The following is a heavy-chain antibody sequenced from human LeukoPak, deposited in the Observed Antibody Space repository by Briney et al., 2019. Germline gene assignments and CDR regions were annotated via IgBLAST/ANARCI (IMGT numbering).Heavy chain of an antibody. CDR2: ISSSGSTI. CDR1: GFTFSDYY. J-gene: IGHJ3*02. CDR3: ARVDTIFGKAFDI. Sequence: PGGSLRLSCAASGFTFSDYYMSWIRQAPGKGLEWVSYISSSGSTIYYADSVKGRFTISRDNAKNSLNLQMNSLRAEDTAVYYCARVDTIFGKAFDIWGQGTMVTVSS. D-gene: IGHD3-3*01. V-gene: IGHV3-11*04.